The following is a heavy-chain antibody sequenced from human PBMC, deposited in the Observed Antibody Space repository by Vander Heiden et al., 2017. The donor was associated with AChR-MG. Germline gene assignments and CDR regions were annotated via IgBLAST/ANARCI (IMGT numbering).Heavy chain of an antibody. CDR2: MNPNSGNT. CDR3: ARGGDCTNGVCYYYYGMDV. CDR1: GHTFTSYD. Sequence: QVQLVQSGAEVKKPGASVKVSCKASGHTFTSYDINWVRQATGQGLEWMGWMNPNSGNTGYAQKFQGRVTMTRNTSISTAYMELSSLRSEDTAVYYCARGGDCTNGVCYYYYGMDVWGQGTTVTVSS. V-gene: IGHV1-8*01. D-gene: IGHD2-8*01. J-gene: IGHJ6*02.